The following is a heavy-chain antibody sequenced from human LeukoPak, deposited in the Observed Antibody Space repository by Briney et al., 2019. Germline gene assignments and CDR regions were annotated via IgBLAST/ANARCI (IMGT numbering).Heavy chain of an antibody. CDR1: GDSVSSNSGT. J-gene: IGHJ6*02. CDR2: TYYRSKWYN. V-gene: IGHV6-1*01. CDR3: ARGKSKRLDV. Sequence: SQALSLTCAISGDSVSSNSGTWNWIRQSPSRGLEWLGRTYYRSKWYNDYAVSVQSRITINPDTSKNHFSLQLSSVTPEDTAVYFCARGKSKRLDVWGQGTRSPSP. D-gene: IGHD5/OR15-5a*01.